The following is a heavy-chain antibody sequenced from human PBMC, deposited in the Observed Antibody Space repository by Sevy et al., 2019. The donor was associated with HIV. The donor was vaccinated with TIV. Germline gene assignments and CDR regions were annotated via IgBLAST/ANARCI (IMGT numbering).Heavy chain of an antibody. D-gene: IGHD2-21*02. CDR3: ARDTRCGGDCDSLRDRLDYYYHGMDV. J-gene: IGHJ6*02. V-gene: IGHV3-33*01. CDR1: GFTFSSYG. CDR2: IWYDGSNK. Sequence: GGSLRLSCAASGFTFSSYGMHWVRQAPGKGLEWVAVIWYDGSNKYYADSVKGRFTISRDNSKNTLYLQMNSLRAEDTAVYYCARDTRCGGDCDSLRDRLDYYYHGMDVWGQGTTVTVSS.